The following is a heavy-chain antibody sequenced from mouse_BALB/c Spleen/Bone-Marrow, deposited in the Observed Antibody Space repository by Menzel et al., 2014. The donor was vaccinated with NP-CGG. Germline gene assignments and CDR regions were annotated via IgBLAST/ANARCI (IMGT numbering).Heavy chain of an antibody. CDR3: ARDKDGNYEGFAF. CDR2: IRNKVNGYTT. CDR1: GFTFTDYY. J-gene: IGHJ3*01. D-gene: IGHD2-1*01. V-gene: IGHV7-3*02. Sequence: EVQLQQSGGGLVQPGGSLRLSCATSGFTFTDYYMNWVRQPPGKALKWLGLIRNKVNGYTTDYSASVKGRFTISRNDSQSILYLQMNTLRSEDSATYYCARDKDGNYEGFAFWGQGTLVTVSA.